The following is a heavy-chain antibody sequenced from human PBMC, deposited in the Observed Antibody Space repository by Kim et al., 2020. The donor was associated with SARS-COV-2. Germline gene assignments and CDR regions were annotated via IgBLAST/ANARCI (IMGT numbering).Heavy chain of an antibody. V-gene: IGHV3-53*01. D-gene: IGHD4-17*01. J-gene: IGHJ4*02. Sequence: GGRTYYADSVKGRFTISRDNSKNTLYLQMNGLRAEDTAVYYCARDYGDWGWGQGTLVTVSS. CDR2: GGRT. CDR3: ARDYGDWG.